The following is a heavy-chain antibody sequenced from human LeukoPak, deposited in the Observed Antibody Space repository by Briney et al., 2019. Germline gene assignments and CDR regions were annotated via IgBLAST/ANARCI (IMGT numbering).Heavy chain of an antibody. J-gene: IGHJ3*01. V-gene: IGHV4-34*01. CDR2: INHSGST. CDR3: AKAPYLSSGS. CDR1: GGSFRDYC. Sequence: SETLSLTCAVYGGSFRDYCWSWIHQPPGKGLEWIGEINHSGSTNYNPSLKSRVTISLGTSENQFSLKLTSVTAADTAVYYCAKAPYLSSGSWGQGILVAVSS. D-gene: IGHD3-22*01.